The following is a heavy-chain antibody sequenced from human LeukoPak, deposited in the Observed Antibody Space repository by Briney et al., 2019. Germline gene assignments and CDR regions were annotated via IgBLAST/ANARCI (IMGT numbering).Heavy chain of an antibody. CDR3: ARGVITMVRGVIITHAFDI. V-gene: IGHV3-23*01. D-gene: IGHD3-10*01. CDR2: ISGSGGST. J-gene: IGHJ3*02. Sequence: GGSLRLSCAASGFTFSSYAMSWVRQAPGKGLEWVSAISGSGGSTYYADSVKGRFTISRDNSKNTLYLQMNSLRAEDTAVYYCARGVITMVRGVIITHAFDIWGQGTMVTVSS. CDR1: GFTFSSYA.